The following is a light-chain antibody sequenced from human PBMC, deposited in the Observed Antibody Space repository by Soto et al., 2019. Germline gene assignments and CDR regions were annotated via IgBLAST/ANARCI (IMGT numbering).Light chain of an antibody. CDR2: AAS. Sequence: EIAMAQSPAALSVSRGEGATLSCRASQRVSNTLAWYQQKPGQAPRLLIYAASTRATGVPARFSGGGSGTEFTLSISSLQSEDFAVYYCQQYYDWPQTFGQGTKVDIK. CDR1: QRVSNT. J-gene: IGKJ1*01. CDR3: QQYYDWPQT. V-gene: IGKV3-15*01.